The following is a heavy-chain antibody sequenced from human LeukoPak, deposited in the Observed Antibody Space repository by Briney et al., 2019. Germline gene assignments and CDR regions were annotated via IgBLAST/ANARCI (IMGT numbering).Heavy chain of an antibody. CDR3: ARAAMVRGIYWFDP. V-gene: IGHV1-18*01. D-gene: IGHD3-10*01. CDR1: GYTFTSYG. J-gene: IGHJ5*02. CDR2: ISAYNGNT. Sequence: ASVKVSCKASGYTFTSYGSSRVRQPPGQGLEWMGWISAYNGNTNYAQKLQGRVTMTTDTSTSTAYMELRSLRSDDTAVYYCARAAMVRGIYWFDPWGQGTLVTVSS.